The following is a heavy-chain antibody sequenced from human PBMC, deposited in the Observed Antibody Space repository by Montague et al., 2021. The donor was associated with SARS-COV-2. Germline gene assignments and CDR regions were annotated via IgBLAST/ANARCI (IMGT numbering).Heavy chain of an antibody. Sequence: SETLSLTCAVHGGSFSTYSWNWIRQPPGKGLEWIGEIHHGGSTNYNPSLKSRVTISADTSKNQFSLTLTSVAAADTAAYYCARLGDGVVPSPVLGVGPYYSYYYMDVWGKGTTVTVSS. CDR2: IHHGGST. D-gene: IGHD3-10*01. J-gene: IGHJ6*03. CDR1: GGSFSTYS. V-gene: IGHV4-34*01. CDR3: ARLGDGVVPSPVLGVGPYYSYYYMDV.